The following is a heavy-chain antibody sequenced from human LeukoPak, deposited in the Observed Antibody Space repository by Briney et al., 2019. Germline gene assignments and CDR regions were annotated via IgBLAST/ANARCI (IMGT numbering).Heavy chain of an antibody. Sequence: ASVKVSCKASGYTFSGHYMHWVRQAPGQGLEWMGWINPKSGGTYYAQEFHGRVTMTRDTSISTAYMELTRLRSDDTAVYYCTRSGFPEDWFDPWGQGTLVTVSS. J-gene: IGHJ5*02. CDR1: GYTFSGHY. CDR2: INPKSGGT. CDR3: TRSGFPEDWFDP. V-gene: IGHV1-2*02. D-gene: IGHD1-26*01.